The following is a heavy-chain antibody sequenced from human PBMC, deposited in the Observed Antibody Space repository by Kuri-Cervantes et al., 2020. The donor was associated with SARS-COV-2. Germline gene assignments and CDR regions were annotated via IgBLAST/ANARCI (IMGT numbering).Heavy chain of an antibody. CDR1: GFTFGDYA. Sequence: GESLKISCTASGFTFGDYAMSWVRQAPGKGLEWVGRIKSKTDGGTTDYAPPVKGRFTISRDDSKNTLYLQMNSLKTEDTAVYYCTTVVRRTTVTTLLFNYWGQGTLVTVSS. V-gene: IGHV3-15*01. D-gene: IGHD4-17*01. CDR3: TTVVRRTTVTTLLFNY. J-gene: IGHJ4*02. CDR2: IKSKTDGGTT.